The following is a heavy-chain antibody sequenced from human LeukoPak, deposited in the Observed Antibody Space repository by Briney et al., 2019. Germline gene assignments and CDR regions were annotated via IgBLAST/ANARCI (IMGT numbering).Heavy chain of an antibody. D-gene: IGHD3-9*01. CDR1: GFTFSSYS. CDR2: ISSSSSYI. CDR3: ATNLYDTLTGSPGY. V-gene: IGHV3-21*01. J-gene: IGHJ4*02. Sequence: PGGSLRLSCAASGFTFSSYSMNWVRQAPGKGLEWVSSISSSSSYIYYADSVKGRFTISRDNAKNSLYLQMNSLRAEDTAVYYCATNLYDTLTGSPGYWGQGTLVTVSS.